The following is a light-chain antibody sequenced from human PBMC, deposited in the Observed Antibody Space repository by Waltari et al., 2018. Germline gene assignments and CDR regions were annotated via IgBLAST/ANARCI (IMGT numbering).Light chain of an antibody. CDR1: QSISSW. V-gene: IGKV1-5*01. Sequence: DIQMTQSPSTLSAVVGDRVTITCRASQSISSWLAWYQPKPGKAPKLLIYDSSSLESGVPSRFSGSGSGTEFTLTISSLQPDDFATYYCQQYNSYSPYTFGQGTKVEIK. CDR3: QQYNSYSPYT. J-gene: IGKJ2*01. CDR2: DSS.